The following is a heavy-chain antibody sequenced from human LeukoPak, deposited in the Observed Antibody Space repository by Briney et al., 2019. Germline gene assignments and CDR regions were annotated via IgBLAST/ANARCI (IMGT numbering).Heavy chain of an antibody. CDR2: INHSGST. Sequence: SATLSLTCAVYGASFSGYYWSWIRQPPGKGLEWIGEINHSGSTNYNPSLKSRVTISVDTSKNQFSLKLSSVTAADTAVYYCARVRGYYYYGMDVWGQGTTVTVSS. CDR1: GASFSGYY. D-gene: IGHD3-10*01. V-gene: IGHV4-34*01. CDR3: ARVRGYYYYGMDV. J-gene: IGHJ6*02.